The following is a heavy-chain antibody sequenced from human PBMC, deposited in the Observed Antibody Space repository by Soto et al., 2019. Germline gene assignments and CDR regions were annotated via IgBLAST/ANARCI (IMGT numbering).Heavy chain of an antibody. CDR1: GFTFSSYN. J-gene: IGHJ3*02. V-gene: IGHV3-48*02. D-gene: IGHD2-15*01. Sequence: GGSLRLSCVASGFTFSSYNMHWVRQAPGKGLEWVSYISTRSSTISYADSVKDRFTISRDNAKNSQYLQMNSLRDEDTAVYYCAREGRYCSGGSCHGPNAFDIWGQGTMVTVSS. CDR3: AREGRYCSGGSCHGPNAFDI. CDR2: ISTRSSTI.